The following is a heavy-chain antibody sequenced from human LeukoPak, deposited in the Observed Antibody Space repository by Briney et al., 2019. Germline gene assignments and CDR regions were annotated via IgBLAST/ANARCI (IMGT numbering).Heavy chain of an antibody. CDR1: GGSISNYY. D-gene: IGHD3-22*01. V-gene: IGHV4-59*01. CDR2: ISYSGSI. Sequence: PSETLSLTCTVSGGSISNYYWSWIRQPPGKGLEWIGYISYSGSINYNPSLKSRVTISVDTSKNQFSLKLSSVTAADTAVYYCARLYYYDSSGYYPFDYWGQGTLVTVSS. CDR3: ARLYYYDSSGYYPFDY. J-gene: IGHJ4*02.